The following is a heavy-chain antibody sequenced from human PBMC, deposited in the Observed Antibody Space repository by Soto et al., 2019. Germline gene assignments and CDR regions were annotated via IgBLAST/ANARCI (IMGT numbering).Heavy chain of an antibody. CDR3: ARDQLLGIAARGDYYYYGMDV. V-gene: IGHV1-46*01. CDR1: GYTFTSYY. J-gene: IGHJ6*02. CDR2: INPSGGST. D-gene: IGHD6-6*01. Sequence: QVQLVQSGAEVKKPGASVKVSCKASGYTFTSYYMHWVRQAPGQGLEWMGIINPSGGSTSYAQKFQGRVTMPRDTSTSTVYMELSSLRSEDTAVYYCARDQLLGIAARGDYYYYGMDVWGQGTTVTVSS.